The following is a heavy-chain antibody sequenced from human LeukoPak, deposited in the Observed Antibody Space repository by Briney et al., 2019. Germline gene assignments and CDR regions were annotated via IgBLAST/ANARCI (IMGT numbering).Heavy chain of an antibody. CDR2: ISSSGSTI. V-gene: IGHV3-11*01. J-gene: IGHJ4*02. Sequence: PGGSLRLSCAASGFTFSEYYMSWIRQAPGKGLEWVSYISSSGSTIYYADSVKGRFTVFRDNAKNSLYLQMNSLRAEDTAVYYCARDRVASSGWSGGSIDYWGKGTLVTVSS. CDR3: ARDRVASSGWSGGSIDY. CDR1: GFTFSEYY. D-gene: IGHD6-19*01.